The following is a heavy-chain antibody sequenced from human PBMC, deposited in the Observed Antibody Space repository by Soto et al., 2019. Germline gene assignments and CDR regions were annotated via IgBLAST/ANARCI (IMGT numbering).Heavy chain of an antibody. V-gene: IGHV1-58*02. J-gene: IGHJ4*02. D-gene: IGHD4-17*01. CDR2: IVVGSGNT. Sequence: QMQLVQSGPEVKKPGTSVKVSCKASGFTFTSSAMHWVRQARGQRLEWIGWIVVGSGNTNYAQKFQERVTLTRDRSTSVAYMELSSLRSEDTAVYYCAVSMDDYSDYYYDYWGQGTLVTVSS. CDR3: AVSMDDYSDYYYDY. CDR1: GFTFTSSA.